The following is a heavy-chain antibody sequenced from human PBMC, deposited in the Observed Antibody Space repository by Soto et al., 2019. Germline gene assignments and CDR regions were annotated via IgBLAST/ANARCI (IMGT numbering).Heavy chain of an antibody. CDR2: ITPFNGNT. J-gene: IGHJ5*02. V-gene: IGHV1-45*02. CDR3: AMGYCSGGSCYVDP. D-gene: IGHD2-15*01. Sequence: SVKVSCKASGYTFTYRYLHWVRQAPGQALEWMGWITPFNGNTNYAQKFQDRVTITRDRSMSTAYMELSSLRSEDTAMYYCAMGYCSGGSCYVDPWGQGTLVTVSS. CDR1: GYTFTYRY.